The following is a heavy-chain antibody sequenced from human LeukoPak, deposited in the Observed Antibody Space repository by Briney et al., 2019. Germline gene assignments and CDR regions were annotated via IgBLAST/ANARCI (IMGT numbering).Heavy chain of an antibody. D-gene: IGHD2-15*01. Sequence: GGSLRLSCAASGFTFSSYEMNWVRQAPGKGMEWVSYIGGSGRTIHYADSVKGRFTVSRDNAKNSLYLQMNSLRAEDTAVYYCARDMGYCSGGSCYGRRYFDYWGQGTLVTVSS. CDR2: IGGSGRTI. V-gene: IGHV3-48*03. CDR3: ARDMGYCSGGSCYGRRYFDY. CDR1: GFTFSSYE. J-gene: IGHJ4*02.